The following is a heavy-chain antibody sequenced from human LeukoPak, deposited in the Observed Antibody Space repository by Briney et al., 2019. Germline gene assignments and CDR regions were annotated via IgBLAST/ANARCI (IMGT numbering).Heavy chain of an antibody. D-gene: IGHD2-2*01. Sequence: PSGTLSLTCTVSGGSISSSRYYWGWIRQPPGKGREWIGSSNYSGSAYYNQSLKSRVTVSVHTSETQFSLKQSSVAAAATAVYFCVKTRPPHHIVPAAERADDACDMWGQGTMVTASS. CDR2: SNYSGSA. V-gene: IGHV4-39*07. CDR1: GGSISSSRYY. J-gene: IGHJ3*02. CDR3: VKTRPPHHIVPAAERADDACDM.